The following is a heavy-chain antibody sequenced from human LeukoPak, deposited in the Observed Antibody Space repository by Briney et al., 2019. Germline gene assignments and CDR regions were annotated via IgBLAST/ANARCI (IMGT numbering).Heavy chain of an antibody. CDR2: IYTSGST. CDR3: ARDLYLRFLEWSDAFDI. CDR1: GGSISSGSYY. V-gene: IGHV4-61*02. J-gene: IGHJ3*02. Sequence: SETLSLTCTVSGGSISSGSYYWIWIRQPAGKGLEWIGRIYTSGSTNYNPSLKSRVTISVDTSKNQFSLKLSSVTAADTAVYYCARDLYLRFLEWSDAFDIWGQGTMVTVSS. D-gene: IGHD3-3*01.